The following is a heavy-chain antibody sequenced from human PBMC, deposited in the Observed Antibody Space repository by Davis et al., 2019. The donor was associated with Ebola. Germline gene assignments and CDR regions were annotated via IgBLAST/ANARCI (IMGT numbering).Heavy chain of an antibody. V-gene: IGHV4-61*09. Sequence: PSETLSLTCTVSGGSISSGSYYWSWIRQPAGKGLEWIGHIYTSGSTNYNPSLKSRVTISVDRSKNQFSLKLSSVTAADTAVYYCARDHLGIYEPWGQGTLVTVSS. CDR1: GGSISSGSYY. D-gene: IGHD7-27*01. CDR3: ARDHLGIYEP. J-gene: IGHJ5*02. CDR2: IYTSGST.